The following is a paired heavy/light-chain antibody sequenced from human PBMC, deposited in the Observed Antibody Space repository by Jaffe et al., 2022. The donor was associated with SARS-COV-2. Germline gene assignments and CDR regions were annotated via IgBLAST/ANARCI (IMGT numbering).Heavy chain of an antibody. D-gene: IGHD3-16*02. CDR2: IKGKKDGGST. Sequence: EVQLVESGGDLIKPGGSLRLSCAASGFIVTNVWMSWVRQAPGKGLEWVGRIKGKKDGGSTDYAAPVKGRFTISRDDSKNTVYVQMNSLKTEDTAVYYCTAGVGRSDHDHWGQGTLVTVSS. V-gene: IGHV3-15*01. CDR1: GFIVTNVW. CDR3: TAGVGRSDHDH. J-gene: IGHJ4*02.
Light chain of an antibody. V-gene: IGKV4-1*01. CDR3: QHYYSTAPLT. Sequence: DIVMTQSPDSLAVSLGERATINCKSSQSVLSSSSNKNYLAWFQQKPGQPPKLLIYWASTRESGVPDRFSGSGSGTDFTLTISSLQAEDVAVYYCQHYYSTAPLTFGGGTKVEIK. J-gene: IGKJ4*01. CDR1: QSVLSSSSNKNY. CDR2: WAS.